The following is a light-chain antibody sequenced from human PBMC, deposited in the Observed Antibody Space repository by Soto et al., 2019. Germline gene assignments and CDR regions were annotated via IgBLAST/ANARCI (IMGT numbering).Light chain of an antibody. J-gene: IGLJ3*02. CDR1: SSNIGAGYY. Sequence: QSVLTQPPSVSGAPGQRVTISCTGSSSNIGAGYYVHWYQHLPGTAPKLLIYGNTNRPSGVPHRFSGSKSGTSASLAITGLQAEDEADYYCQSFDSSLGGWVFGGGTKLTVL. CDR2: GNT. CDR3: QSFDSSLGGWV. V-gene: IGLV1-40*01.